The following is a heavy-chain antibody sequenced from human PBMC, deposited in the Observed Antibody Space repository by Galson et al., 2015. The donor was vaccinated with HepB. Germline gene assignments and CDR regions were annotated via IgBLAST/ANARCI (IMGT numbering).Heavy chain of an antibody. D-gene: IGHD6-19*01. CDR2: IIPILGIA. CDR1: GGTFSSYA. CDR3: ARWGGWYDGYYYGMDV. Sequence: SVKVSCKASGGTFSSYAISWVRQAPGQGLEWMGRIIPILGIANYAQKFQGRVTITADKSTSTAYMELSSLRSEDTAVYYCARWGGWYDGYYYGMDVWGQGTTVTVSS. J-gene: IGHJ6*02. V-gene: IGHV1-69*04.